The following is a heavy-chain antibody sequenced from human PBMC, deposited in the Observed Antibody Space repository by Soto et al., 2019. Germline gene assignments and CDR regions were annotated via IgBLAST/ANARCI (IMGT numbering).Heavy chain of an antibody. D-gene: IGHD3-9*01. Sequence: QVQLQQWGAGPLRPLESLSLTCGVSGGSFSGYYWPWIRQFPGKGLEWIGAINDRGSINYNPSLKSRVSISVVTSKNHYSLKLRSVTAADTAVYYCARESHDILTGPPWVWYFDLWGRGTLVTVSS. CDR1: GGSFSGYY. J-gene: IGHJ2*01. CDR3: ARESHDILTGPPWVWYFDL. CDR2: INDRGSI. V-gene: IGHV4-34*01.